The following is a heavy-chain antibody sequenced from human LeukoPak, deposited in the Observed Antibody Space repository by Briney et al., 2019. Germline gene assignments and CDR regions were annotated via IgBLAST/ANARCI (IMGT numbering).Heavy chain of an antibody. Sequence: SVKVSCKASGGTFSSYAISWVRQAPGQGLEWMGGIIPIFGTANYAQKFQGRVTITTDESTSTAFMELSSLRSEDTAVYYCARGKYSYDHYYYYYMDVWGKGTTVTVSS. V-gene: IGHV1-69*05. CDR3: ARGKYSYDHYYYYYMDV. CDR2: IIPIFGTA. D-gene: IGHD5-18*01. CDR1: GGTFSSYA. J-gene: IGHJ6*03.